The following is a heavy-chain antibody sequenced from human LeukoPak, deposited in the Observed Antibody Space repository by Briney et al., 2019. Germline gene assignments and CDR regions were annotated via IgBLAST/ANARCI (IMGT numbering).Heavy chain of an antibody. CDR3: ARAVVSFSSGYYRPPYFDY. Sequence: SETLSLTCTVSGGSISSSSYYWGWIRQPPGKGLEWIGSIYYSGSTYYNPSLKSRVTISVDTSKNQFSLKLSSVTAADTAVYYCARAVVSFSSGYYRPPYFDYWGQGTLVTVSS. CDR2: IYYSGST. J-gene: IGHJ4*02. CDR1: GGSISSSSYY. V-gene: IGHV4-39*07. D-gene: IGHD3-22*01.